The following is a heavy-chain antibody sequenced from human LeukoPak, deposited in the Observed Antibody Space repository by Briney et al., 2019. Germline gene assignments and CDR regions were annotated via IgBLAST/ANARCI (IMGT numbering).Heavy chain of an antibody. CDR1: GYTFTSYY. CDR2: INPSGGST. CDR3: ARATYYYDSSGYPDPGY. V-gene: IGHV1-46*01. Sequence: ASVKVSCKASGYTFTSYYMHWVRQAPGQGLEWMGIINPSGGSTSYAQKFQGRVTMTRDMSTSTVYMELSSLRSEDTAVYYCARATYYYDSSGYPDPGYWGQGNLVTVSS. J-gene: IGHJ4*02. D-gene: IGHD3-22*01.